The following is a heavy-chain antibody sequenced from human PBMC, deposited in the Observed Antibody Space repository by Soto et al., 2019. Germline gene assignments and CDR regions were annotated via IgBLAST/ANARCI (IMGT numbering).Heavy chain of an antibody. CDR2: IYYSGST. D-gene: IGHD6-13*01. J-gene: IGHJ5*02. Sequence: QLQLQESGPGLVKPSETLSLTCTVSGGSISSSSYYWGWIRQPPGKGLEWIGSIYYSGSTYYNPSLKTRLTISVATSKNQCSLKLSSVTAADTAVYYCARPKGIAAAGTLGWFDPWGQGTLVTVSS. V-gene: IGHV4-39*01. CDR1: GGSISSSSYY. CDR3: ARPKGIAAAGTLGWFDP.